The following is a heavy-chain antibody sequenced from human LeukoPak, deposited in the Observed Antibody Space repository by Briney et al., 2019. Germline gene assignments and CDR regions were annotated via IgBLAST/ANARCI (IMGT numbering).Heavy chain of an antibody. CDR2: ITPIFGST. CDR1: GGTFSSYA. J-gene: IGHJ6*03. V-gene: IGHV1-69*05. D-gene: IGHD5-18*01. Sequence: ASVKVSCKASGGTFSSYAISWVRQAPGQGLEWMGGITPIFGSTNYAQKFQGRVTITTDESTSTAYMELSSLRSEDTAVYYCARMVAMGYYYYYYMDVWGKGTTVTVSS. CDR3: ARMVAMGYYYYYYMDV.